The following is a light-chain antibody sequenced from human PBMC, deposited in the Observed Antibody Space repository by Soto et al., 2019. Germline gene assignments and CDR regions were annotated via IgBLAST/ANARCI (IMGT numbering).Light chain of an antibody. J-gene: IGKJ1*01. CDR1: QTISSW. CDR3: QQYNTFWT. Sequence: DIQMTQSPSTLSASVGDRVTITCRASQTISSWLAWYQQKPGKAPKLLIYDVSSLESGVPSRCSGSGSGTEFPLTISSLQPDYSANYYCQQYNTFWTFGQGTKVEIK. V-gene: IGKV1-5*01. CDR2: DVS.